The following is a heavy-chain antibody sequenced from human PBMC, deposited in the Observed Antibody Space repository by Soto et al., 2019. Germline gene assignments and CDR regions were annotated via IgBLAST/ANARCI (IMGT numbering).Heavy chain of an antibody. CDR3: ASKGTSVSGYSSSWKDYYYYGMDV. CDR1: GYTFTSYY. Sequence: QVQLVQSGAEVKKPGASVKVSCKASGYTFTSYYMHWVRQAPGQGLEWMGIINPSGGSTSYAQKSQGRGTLTRDTSTPTAYKERSSLRSEDTALYYCASKGTSVSGYSSSWKDYYYYGMDVWGQGTTVTVSS. J-gene: IGHJ6*02. D-gene: IGHD6-13*01. CDR2: INPSGGST. V-gene: IGHV1-46*03.